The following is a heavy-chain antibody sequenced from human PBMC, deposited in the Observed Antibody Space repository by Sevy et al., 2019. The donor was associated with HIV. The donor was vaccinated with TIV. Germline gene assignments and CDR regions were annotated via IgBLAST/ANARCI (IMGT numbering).Heavy chain of an antibody. V-gene: IGHV3-30-3*01. CDR3: ARDGIAARLGLDY. CDR1: GFTFSSSA. CDR2: ISYDASNI. Sequence: GGSLRLSCAASGFTFSSSAMHWVRQAPGKGLEWVALISYDASNIFYADSVKGRFTISRDNSKNTLYLQMNSLRVEDTAVYYCARDGIAARLGLDYWGQGTLGTVSS. D-gene: IGHD6-6*01. J-gene: IGHJ4*02.